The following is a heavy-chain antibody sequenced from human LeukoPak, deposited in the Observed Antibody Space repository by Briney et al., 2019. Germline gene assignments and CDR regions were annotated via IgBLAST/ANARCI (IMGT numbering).Heavy chain of an antibody. J-gene: IGHJ4*01. Sequence: GGSLRLSCEATGFDFNSYWMRWVRQAPGKGLVWVSGIGSDGTTTTYADSVKGRFIISRDNAKNTVYLEMNSRRADDTAMYYCARSYYGSGSYHSAPFFDFWGLGTQVIVSS. V-gene: IGHV3-74*03. D-gene: IGHD3-10*01. CDR3: ARSYYGSGSYHSAPFFDF. CDR1: GFDFNSYW. CDR2: IGSDGTTT.